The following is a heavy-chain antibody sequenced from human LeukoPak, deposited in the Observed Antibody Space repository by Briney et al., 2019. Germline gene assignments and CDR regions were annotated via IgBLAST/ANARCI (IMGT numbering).Heavy chain of an antibody. CDR2: ISNNGGST. Sequence: GGSLRLSCVASGFTFSSYAMHWVRQAPGKGLEYVSAISNNGGSTYYANSVKGRFTISRDNSKNTLDLQMGSLRAEDTAVYYCAKAFGVVDYWGQGTLVTVSS. J-gene: IGHJ4*02. CDR1: GFTFSSYA. CDR3: AKAFGVVDY. D-gene: IGHD3-3*01. V-gene: IGHV3-64*01.